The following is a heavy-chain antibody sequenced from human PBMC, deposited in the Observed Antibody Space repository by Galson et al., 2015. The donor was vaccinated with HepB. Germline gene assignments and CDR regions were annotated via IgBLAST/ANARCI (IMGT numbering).Heavy chain of an antibody. CDR1: GFTFNNYA. CDR2: ISGSGGST. J-gene: IGHJ4*02. V-gene: IGHV3-23*01. CDR3: AAHHSSSPYFFDY. Sequence: SLRLSCAASGFTFNNYAMSWVRQAPGKGLEWVSGISGSGGSTYSTDSVKGRFTISRDISKNTLFLQMNSLRAEDTAVYYCAAHHSSSPYFFDYWGQGTLVTVSS. D-gene: IGHD6-6*01.